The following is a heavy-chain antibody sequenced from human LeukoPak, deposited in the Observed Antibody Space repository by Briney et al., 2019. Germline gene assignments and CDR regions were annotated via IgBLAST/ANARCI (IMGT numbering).Heavy chain of an antibody. CDR3: ARGPKDERSGEFDY. CDR2: IYSGGST. V-gene: IGHV3-66*01. Sequence: GGSLRLSCAASEFSVGSNYMTWVRQAPGKGLEWVSLIYSGGSTYYGASVKGRFTISRDNSKNTLNLQMNSLRAEDTAVYYCARGPKDERSGEFDYWGQGTLVTVSS. CDR1: EFSVGSNY. J-gene: IGHJ4*02. D-gene: IGHD3-10*01.